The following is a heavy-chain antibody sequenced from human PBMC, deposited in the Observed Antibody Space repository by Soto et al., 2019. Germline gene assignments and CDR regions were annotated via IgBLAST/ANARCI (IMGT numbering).Heavy chain of an antibody. Sequence: QVQLVESGGGVVQPGRSLRLSCAASGFSFSAYTMHWVRQVPGKGLEWVAVISFGGNSKYYADSVKGRFTSSRDNSDNTLYLLMNNLREDDTALYYCARAGYSSSQGDYFYGMDVWGQGTTVTVSS. CDR1: GFSFSAYT. CDR2: ISFGGNSK. J-gene: IGHJ6*02. D-gene: IGHD6-13*01. CDR3: ARAGYSSSQGDYFYGMDV. V-gene: IGHV3-30-3*01.